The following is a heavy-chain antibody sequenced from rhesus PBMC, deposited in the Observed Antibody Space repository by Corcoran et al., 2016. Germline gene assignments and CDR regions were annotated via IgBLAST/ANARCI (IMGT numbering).Heavy chain of an antibody. D-gene: IGHD4-29*01. CDR3: VRVTPNGSIDY. CDR2: SRKKAKGGTA. Sequence: EVRLVESGGGLVQPGGSLSLSCEASGFTLSDYYMTWVRQTPGKGPRGVGVSRKKAKGGTAEYDASVKGRFTLSRDDSKSIGSLQMNSLKTEDTAVYYCVRVTPNGSIDYWGQGVLVTVSS. CDR1: GFTLSDYY. J-gene: IGHJ4*01. V-gene: IGHV3-116*02.